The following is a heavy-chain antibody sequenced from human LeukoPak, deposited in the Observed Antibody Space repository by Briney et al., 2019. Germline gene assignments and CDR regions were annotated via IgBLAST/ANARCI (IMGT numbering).Heavy chain of an antibody. D-gene: IGHD1-26*01. V-gene: IGHV4-34*01. CDR2: INDSGST. CDR3: ARRGWEILRWGSAEYYFDY. Sequence: PSGTLSLTCAVYVGSLIGYYWSWIRQPPGKGLEWVGEINDSGSTNYNPSLKSRVTISVDTSKNQYSLKLSSVTAADTAVYYCARRGWEILRWGSAEYYFDYWGQGTLVTVSS. J-gene: IGHJ4*02. CDR1: VGSLIGYY.